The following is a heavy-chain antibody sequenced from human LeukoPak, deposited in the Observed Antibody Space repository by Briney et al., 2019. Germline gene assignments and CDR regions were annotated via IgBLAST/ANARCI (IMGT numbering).Heavy chain of an antibody. D-gene: IGHD3-10*01. V-gene: IGHV1-2*02. CDR2: INPNSGGT. J-gene: IGHJ4*02. Sequence: GASVKVSCKASGYTFTGYYMHWVRQAPGQGLEWMGWINPNSGGTNYAQKFQGRVTMTRDTSISTAYMELSRLRSDDTAVYYCARDLLWSQPSAFDYWGQGTLVTVSS. CDR1: GYTFTGYY. CDR3: ARDLLWSQPSAFDY.